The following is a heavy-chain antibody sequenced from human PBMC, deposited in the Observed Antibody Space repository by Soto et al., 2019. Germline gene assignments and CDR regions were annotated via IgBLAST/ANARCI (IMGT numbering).Heavy chain of an antibody. CDR3: ARDKITGLFDY. Sequence: KSSETLSLTCTVSGDSISTTTYYWAWIRQPPGKGLEWIGSIIYTGSTYYNPSLQSRVTISVDTSRNQFSLKLTSVTAADTAVYYCARDKITGLFDYWGQGTLVTVSS. CDR2: IIYTGST. D-gene: IGHD2-8*02. V-gene: IGHV4-39*02. CDR1: GDSISTTTYY. J-gene: IGHJ4*02.